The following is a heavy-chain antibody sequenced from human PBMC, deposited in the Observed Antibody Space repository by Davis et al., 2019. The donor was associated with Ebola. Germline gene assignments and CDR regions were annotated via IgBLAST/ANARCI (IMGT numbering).Heavy chain of an antibody. D-gene: IGHD6-13*01. J-gene: IGHJ4*02. CDR1: GYIFTSYA. CDR2: INAGNGNT. CDR3: ARGSGIQFDY. Sequence: ASVKVSCKASGYIFTSYAIHWVRQAPGQGLEWMGWINAGNGNTKYSQKFQGRVTITRDTSASTAYMELSSLRSEDTAVYYCARGSGIQFDYWGQGTLVTVSS. V-gene: IGHV1-3*01.